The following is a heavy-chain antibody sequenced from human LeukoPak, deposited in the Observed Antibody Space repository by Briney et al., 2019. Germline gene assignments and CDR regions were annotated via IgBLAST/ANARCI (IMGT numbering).Heavy chain of an antibody. V-gene: IGHV1-46*01. CDR1: GYTFTSYY. J-gene: IGHJ4*02. Sequence: GASVKVSCKASGYTFTSYYMHWVRQAPGQGLEWMGIINPSGGSTSYAQKFQGRVTMTRDMSTSTVYMELSSLRSEDTAVYYCARASESDWSGSYSRFDYWGQGTLVTVSS. D-gene: IGHD1-26*01. CDR2: INPSGGST. CDR3: ARASESDWSGSYSRFDY.